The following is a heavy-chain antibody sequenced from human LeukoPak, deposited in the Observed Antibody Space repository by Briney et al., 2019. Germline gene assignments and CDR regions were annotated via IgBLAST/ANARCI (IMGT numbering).Heavy chain of an antibody. Sequence: GGSLRLSCAASGFTFSDYYMSWIRQAPGKGLEWVSYISSSGSTIYYADSVKGRFTISRDNAKNSLYLQMNSLRAEDTAVYYCARVSPCSSTSCPDYWGQGTLVTVSS. CDR1: GFTFSDYY. CDR3: ARVSPCSSTSCPDY. D-gene: IGHD2-2*01. J-gene: IGHJ4*02. V-gene: IGHV3-11*04. CDR2: ISSSGSTI.